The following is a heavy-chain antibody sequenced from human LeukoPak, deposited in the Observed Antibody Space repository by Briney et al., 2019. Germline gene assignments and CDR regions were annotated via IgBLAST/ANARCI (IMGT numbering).Heavy chain of an antibody. V-gene: IGHV3-48*03. CDR3: ARGEYYFDY. CDR2: ISSSGRTI. Sequence: GGSLRLSCAASGFTFNNYQMNWVRQAPGKGLECISYISSSGRTIYYADSLKGRFAVSRDNAKNSLYLRMNNLRAEDTAVYYCARGEYYFDYWGQGTLVTGSS. J-gene: IGHJ4*02. CDR1: GFTFNNYQ.